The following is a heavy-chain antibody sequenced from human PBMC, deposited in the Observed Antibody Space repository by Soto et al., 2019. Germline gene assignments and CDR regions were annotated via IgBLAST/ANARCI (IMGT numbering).Heavy chain of an antibody. CDR2: IYYSGST. D-gene: IGHD5-18*01. Sequence: SETLSLTCTVSGGSISSYYWSWIRQPPGKGLEWIGYIYYSGSTNYNPSLKSRVTISVDTSKNQFSLKLSSVTAADTAVYYCARDLGATTAMANYYYYGMDVWGQGTTVTVSS. CDR1: GGSISSYY. CDR3: ARDLGATTAMANYYYYGMDV. J-gene: IGHJ6*02. V-gene: IGHV4-59*01.